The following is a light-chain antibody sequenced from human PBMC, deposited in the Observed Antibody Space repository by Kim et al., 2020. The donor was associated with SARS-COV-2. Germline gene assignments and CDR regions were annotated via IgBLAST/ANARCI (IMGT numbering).Light chain of an antibody. CDR1: QSVSSSY. CDR3: QQYGSSLLT. J-gene: IGKJ3*01. Sequence: SPGQSATVSCRASQSVSSSYIAWYQQKPCQAPGLLISGASNRATGIPDRISGSGSGTDFTLTISRLEPEDFAVYYCQQYGSSLLTFGPGTKVDIK. V-gene: IGKV3-20*01. CDR2: GAS.